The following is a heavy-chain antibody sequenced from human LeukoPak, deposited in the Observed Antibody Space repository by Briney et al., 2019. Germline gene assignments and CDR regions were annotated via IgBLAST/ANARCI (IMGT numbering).Heavy chain of an antibody. CDR2: INPSGGST. Sequence: ASVKVSCKASGYTFTSYYMHWVRQARGQGLERMGIINPSGGSTSYAQKFQGRVTMTRDTSTSTVYMELSSLRSEDTAVYYCARAAGIVVVPAASTFDYWGQGTLVTVSS. V-gene: IGHV1-46*01. CDR1: GYTFTSYY. D-gene: IGHD2-2*01. J-gene: IGHJ4*02. CDR3: ARAAGIVVVPAASTFDY.